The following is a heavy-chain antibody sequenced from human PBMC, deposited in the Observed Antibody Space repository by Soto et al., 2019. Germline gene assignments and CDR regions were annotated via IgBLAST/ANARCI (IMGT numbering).Heavy chain of an antibody. CDR3: AKVRSTTMLDVVSLFDN. CDR2: ISGSGGTT. Sequence: PGGSLRLSCAASGFTFSSYAMSWVRQAPGKGLECVSTISGSGGTTYYADSVKGRFTIPRDNSKNTLYLQMNSLRAGDTAVYYCAKVRSTTMLDVVSLFDNWGHGALVNVSS. CDR1: GFTFSSYA. V-gene: IGHV3-23*01. J-gene: IGHJ4*01. D-gene: IGHD3-22*01.